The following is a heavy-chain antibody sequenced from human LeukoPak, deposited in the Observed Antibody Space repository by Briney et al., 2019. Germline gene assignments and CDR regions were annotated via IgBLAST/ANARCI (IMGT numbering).Heavy chain of an antibody. D-gene: IGHD3-10*01. J-gene: IGHJ4*02. CDR1: GGSISRYY. V-gene: IGHV4-59*01. CDR2: IYYSGST. Sequence: SETLSLTCTVSGGSISRYYWSWIRQPPGKGLEWIGYIYYSGSTNYNPSLKSRVTISVDTSKNQFSLKLSSVTAADTAVYYCARGGFGELSGYWGQGTLVTVSS. CDR3: ARGGFGELSGY.